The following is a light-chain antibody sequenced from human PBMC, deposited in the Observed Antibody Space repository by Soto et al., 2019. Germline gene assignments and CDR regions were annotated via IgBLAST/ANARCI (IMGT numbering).Light chain of an antibody. J-gene: IGKJ5*01. CDR1: QSLLYNNTYNY. CDR2: FGS. CDR3: MQALQSLT. V-gene: IGKV2-28*01. Sequence: EIVMTQSPLTLPVTPGEPASISCRSSQSLLYNNTYNYLDWYVQKPGQSPQLLIYFGSNRAPGVPDRCSGSGSGTDFTLKINRVEAEDVGTYYCMQALQSLTCGQGTRLE.